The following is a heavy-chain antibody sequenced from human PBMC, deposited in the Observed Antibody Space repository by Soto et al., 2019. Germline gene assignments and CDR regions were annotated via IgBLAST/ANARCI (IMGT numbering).Heavy chain of an antibody. D-gene: IGHD1-1*01. V-gene: IGHV3-48*03. CDR3: ARTSSPTGTTTSNFDY. J-gene: IGHJ4*02. CDR1: GFTFSSYE. CDR2: ISSSGSTI. Sequence: LRLSCAASGFTFSSYEMNWVRQAPGKGLEWVSYISSSGSTIYYADSVKGRFTISRDNAKNSLYLQMNSLRAKDTAVYYCARTSSPTGTTTSNFDYWGQGTLVTVSS.